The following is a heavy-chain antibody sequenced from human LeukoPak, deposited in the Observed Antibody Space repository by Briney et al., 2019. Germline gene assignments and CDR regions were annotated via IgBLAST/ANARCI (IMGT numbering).Heavy chain of an antibody. V-gene: IGHV1-2*02. CDR3: ARDFRVVVVPAADSWFDP. CDR2: INPNSGGT. J-gene: IGHJ5*02. Sequence: ASVKVSCKASGYTFTGYYMHWVRQAPGQGLEWMGWINPNSGGTNYAQKFQGRVTMTRDTSISTAYMELSRLRSDDTAVYYCARDFRVVVVPAADSWFDPWGQGTLVTVSS. D-gene: IGHD2-2*01. CDR1: GYTFTGYY.